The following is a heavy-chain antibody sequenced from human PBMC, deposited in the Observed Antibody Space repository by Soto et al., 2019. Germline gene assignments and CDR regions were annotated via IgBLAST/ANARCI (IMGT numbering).Heavy chain of an antibody. CDR1: GGTFSSYA. D-gene: IGHD3-9*01. CDR3: ASRGPVDIFPYYYYYYGMDV. V-gene: IGHV1-69*01. Sequence: QVQLVQSGAEVKKPGSSVKVSCKASGGTFSSYAISWVRQAPGQGLEWMGGISPIFGTANYSQKFQGGVTITAYESTSTVYMELSSLRSEDTAVYYCASRGPVDIFPYYYYYYGMDVWGQGTTVTVSS. J-gene: IGHJ6*02. CDR2: ISPIFGTA.